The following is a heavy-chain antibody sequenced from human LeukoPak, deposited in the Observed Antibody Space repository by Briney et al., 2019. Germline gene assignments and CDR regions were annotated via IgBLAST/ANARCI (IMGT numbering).Heavy chain of an antibody. D-gene: IGHD6-6*01. Sequence: GGSLRLSCAASGFTFRSYWMSWVRQAPGKGLEWVANIKQDGSEKYYVDSVKGRFTISRDNAKNSLYLQMNSLRAEDTAVYYCARDLEYTTSSGDYWGQGTLVIVSS. CDR1: GFTFRSYW. CDR2: IKQDGSEK. CDR3: ARDLEYTTSSGDY. J-gene: IGHJ4*02. V-gene: IGHV3-7*01.